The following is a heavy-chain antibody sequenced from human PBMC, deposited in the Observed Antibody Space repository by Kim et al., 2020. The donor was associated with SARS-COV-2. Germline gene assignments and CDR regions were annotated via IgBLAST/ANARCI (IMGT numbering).Heavy chain of an antibody. J-gene: IGHJ4*02. CDR2: ISPDGSET. CDR3: AKVYNLLAVVGTGHY. Sequence: GGSPRLSCAASGFTFTNYGMHWVRQAPGKGLEWVAVISPDGSETYYAGSVKGRFTVSRDNSEHTLYLQMNSLRPEDTAVYYCAKVYNLLAVVGTGHYWGQGTLVTVSS. V-gene: IGHV3-30*18. D-gene: IGHD6-19*01. CDR1: GFTFTNYG.